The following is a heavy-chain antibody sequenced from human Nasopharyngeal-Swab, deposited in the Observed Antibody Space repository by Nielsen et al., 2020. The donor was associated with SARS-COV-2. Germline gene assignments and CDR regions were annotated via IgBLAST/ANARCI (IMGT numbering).Heavy chain of an antibody. J-gene: IGHJ6*02. CDR2: IYPRDSDT. V-gene: IGHV5-51*01. CDR3: VRPEGVATSFKYYFQYGMDV. Sequence: GESLKIYCKGSGYSFTSYWIAWVRQMPGEGLEWVGIIYPRDSDTRYSPSFQGQVTISADKSISTAYLQWSSLKASDTAMYYCVRPEGVATSFKYYFQYGMDVWGQGTMVTVPS. D-gene: IGHD5-12*01. CDR1: GYSFTSYW.